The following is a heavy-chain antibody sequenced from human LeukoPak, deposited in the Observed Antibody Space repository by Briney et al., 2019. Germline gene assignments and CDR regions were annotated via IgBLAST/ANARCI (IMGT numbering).Heavy chain of an antibody. D-gene: IGHD6-6*01. CDR2: INSNSGGT. CDR1: GYTFTDYY. Sequence: ASVKVSCKTSGYTFTDYYINWVRQAPGQGLEWMGWINSNSGGTSYAQKFQGRVTLTRDTPTRTAYMELNRLTSDDTAVYYCARTSIAARRADFDYWGQGTVVTVSS. CDR3: ARTSIAARRADFDY. J-gene: IGHJ4*02. V-gene: IGHV1-2*02.